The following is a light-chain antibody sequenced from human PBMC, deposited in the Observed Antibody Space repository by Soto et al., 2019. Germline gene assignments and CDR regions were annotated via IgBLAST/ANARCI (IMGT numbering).Light chain of an antibody. CDR3: QAWDSRTAVV. V-gene: IGLV3-1*01. Sequence: SYELTQPPSVSVSPGQTASITCSGAKLGDKYACWYQQKPGQSPVLVIYQDTKRPSGIPERFSGSNSGNTATLTISGTQAMDEADYYCQAWDSRTAVVFGGGTKVTVL. CDR2: QDT. J-gene: IGLJ2*01. CDR1: KLGDKY.